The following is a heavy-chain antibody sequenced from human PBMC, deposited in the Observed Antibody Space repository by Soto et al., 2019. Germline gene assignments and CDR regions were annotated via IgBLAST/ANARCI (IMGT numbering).Heavy chain of an antibody. J-gene: IGHJ3*02. CDR1: GGSITSSSYY. V-gene: IGHV4-39*01. Sequence: PSETLSLTCTVSGGSITSSSYYWGWIRQPPGKGLEWIGSIYYSGSTYYNPSLKSRVTISVDTSKSQFSLKLNSVTAADTSVYYCARPPTASLDAFEIWGQRTMVTVSS. CDR3: ARPPTASLDAFEI. CDR2: IYYSGST.